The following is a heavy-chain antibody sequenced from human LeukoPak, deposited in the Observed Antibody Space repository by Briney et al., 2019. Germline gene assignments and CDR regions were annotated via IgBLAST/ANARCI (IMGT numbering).Heavy chain of an antibody. CDR2: ISAYNGNT. Sequence: ASVKVSCKACGYTFTSYGISWVRQAPGQGLEWMGWISAYNGNTNYAQKLQGRVTMTTDTSTSTAYMELRSLRSDDTAVYYCARARLDYDFWSGGQIGYWGQGTLVTVSS. D-gene: IGHD3-3*01. CDR3: ARARLDYDFWSGGQIGY. V-gene: IGHV1-18*01. J-gene: IGHJ4*02. CDR1: GYTFTSYG.